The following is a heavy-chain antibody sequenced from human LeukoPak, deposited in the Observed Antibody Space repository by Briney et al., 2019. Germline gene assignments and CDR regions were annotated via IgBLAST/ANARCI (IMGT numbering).Heavy chain of an antibody. V-gene: IGHV4-59*01. J-gene: IGHJ3*02. CDR1: GXSISSYY. CDR3: AGTHRGYYDRSAFDI. Sequence: TSETLSLTCTVSGXSISSYYWSWIRQPPGKGLEWIACISYSGSTKYNPSLKSRVTISVDTSKNQLSLKLSSVTAADTAVYYCAGTHRGYYDRSAFDIWGQGTMVTVSS. CDR2: ISYSGST. D-gene: IGHD3-22*01.